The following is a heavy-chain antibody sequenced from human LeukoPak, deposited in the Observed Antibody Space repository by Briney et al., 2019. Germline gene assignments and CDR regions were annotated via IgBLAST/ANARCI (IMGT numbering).Heavy chain of an antibody. D-gene: IGHD6-19*01. CDR1: GGSFSGYY. CDR2: INHSGST. J-gene: IGHJ2*01. Sequence: SETLSLTCAVYGGSFSGYYWSWIRQPPGKGLEWIGEINHSGSTNYNPSLKSRVTISVDTSKNQFSLSLSSVTAADTAVYYCARVLEGSSGQHWYFDLWGRGTLVTVCS. V-gene: IGHV4-34*01. CDR3: ARVLEGSSGQHWYFDL.